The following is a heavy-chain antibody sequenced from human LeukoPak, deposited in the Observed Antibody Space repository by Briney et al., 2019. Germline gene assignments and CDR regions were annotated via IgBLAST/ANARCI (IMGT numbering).Heavy chain of an antibody. CDR2: IYYSGST. CDR3: ARDPTDLYSGSYWGWFDP. J-gene: IGHJ5*02. V-gene: IGHV4-59*12. CDR1: GGSISSYY. Sequence: SSETLSLTCTVSGGSISSYYWSWIRQPPGKGLEWIGYIYYSGSTNYNPSLKSRVTISVDTSKNQFSLKLSSVTAADTAVYYCARDPTDLYSGSYWGWFDPWGQGTLVTVSS. D-gene: IGHD1-26*01.